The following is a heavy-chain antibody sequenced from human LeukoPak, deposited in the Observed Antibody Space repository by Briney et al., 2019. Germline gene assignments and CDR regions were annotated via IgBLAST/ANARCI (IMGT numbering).Heavy chain of an antibody. Sequence: GRSLRLSCAASGFTFSSYGMHWVRQAPGKGLEWVAVISYDGSNKYYADSVKGRFTISRDNSKNTLYLQMNSLRAEDTAVYYCAKQSLGYCSSTSCWNYLDYWGQGTLVTVSS. CDR2: ISYDGSNK. CDR3: AKQSLGYCSSTSCWNYLDY. V-gene: IGHV3-30*18. J-gene: IGHJ4*02. CDR1: GFTFSSYG. D-gene: IGHD2-2*01.